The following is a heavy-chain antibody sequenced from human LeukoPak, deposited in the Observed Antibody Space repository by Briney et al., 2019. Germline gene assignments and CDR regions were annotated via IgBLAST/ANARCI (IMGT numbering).Heavy chain of an antibody. D-gene: IGHD6-13*01. V-gene: IGHV4-4*07. Sequence: TSETLSLTCTVSGGSMSSYYWSWIRQPAGKGLEWIGRVYTSGNTNYNPSLKSRVTMSVDTSKNQFSLKLTSVTAADTAVYYCARLVSSSLEWFDPWGQGTLVTVSS. CDR2: VYTSGNT. J-gene: IGHJ5*02. CDR1: GGSMSSYY. CDR3: ARLVSSSLEWFDP.